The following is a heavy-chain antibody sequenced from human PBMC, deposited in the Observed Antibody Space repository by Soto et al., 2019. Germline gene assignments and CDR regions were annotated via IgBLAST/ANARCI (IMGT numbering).Heavy chain of an antibody. V-gene: IGHV3-9*01. CDR2: ISWNSGSI. J-gene: IGHJ3*02. CDR3: ATLWFGELSAFDI. CDR1: GFTFDDYA. D-gene: IGHD3-10*01. Sequence: EVQLVESGGGLVQPGRSPRLSCAASGFTFDDYALHWVRQAPGKGLEWVSGISWNSGSIGYADSVKGRFTISRDNAKNSLYLQMNSLRAEDTALYYCATLWFGELSAFDIWGQGTMVTVSS.